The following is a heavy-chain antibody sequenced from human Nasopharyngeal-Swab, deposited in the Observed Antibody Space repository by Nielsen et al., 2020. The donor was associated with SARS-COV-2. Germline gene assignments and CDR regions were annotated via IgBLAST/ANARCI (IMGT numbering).Heavy chain of an antibody. Sequence: SETLSPTCTVSGGSISSGSYYWSWIRQPAGKGLEWIGRIYTSGSTNYNPSLKSRVTISVDTSKNQFSLKLISVTAADTAVYYCARSYDFWGGYHHNWFDPWGQGTLVTVSS. D-gene: IGHD3-3*01. V-gene: IGHV4-61*02. CDR3: ARSYDFWGGYHHNWFDP. CDR2: IYTSGST. CDR1: GGSISSGSYY. J-gene: IGHJ5*02.